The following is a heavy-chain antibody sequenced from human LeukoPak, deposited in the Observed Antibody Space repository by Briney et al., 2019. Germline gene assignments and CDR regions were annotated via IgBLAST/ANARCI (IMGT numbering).Heavy chain of an antibody. CDR2: IYHSGST. V-gene: IGHV4-38-2*02. D-gene: IGHD3-3*01. CDR3: ARGSQTFWSGYHWFDP. J-gene: IGHJ5*02. CDR1: GYSISSGYY. Sequence: PSETLSLTCTVSGYSISSGYYWGWIRQPPGKGLEWIGSIYHSGSTYYNPSLKSRVTISVDTSKNQFSLKLSSVTAADTAVYYCARGSQTFWSGYHWFDPWGQGTLVTVSS.